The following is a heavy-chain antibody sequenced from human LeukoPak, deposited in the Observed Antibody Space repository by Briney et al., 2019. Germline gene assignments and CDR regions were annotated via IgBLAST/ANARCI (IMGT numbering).Heavy chain of an antibody. CDR3: ARGWVPQGFYYYYYMDV. CDR1: GYSISSGYF. D-gene: IGHD5-24*01. Sequence: SETLSLTCTVSGYSISSGYFWGWIRQPAGQGLEWIGRIYTSGSTNYNPSLKSRVTISVDTSKNQFSLKLSSVTAADTAVYYCARGWVPQGFYYYYYMDVWGKGTTVTISS. V-gene: IGHV4-61*02. CDR2: IYTSGST. J-gene: IGHJ6*03.